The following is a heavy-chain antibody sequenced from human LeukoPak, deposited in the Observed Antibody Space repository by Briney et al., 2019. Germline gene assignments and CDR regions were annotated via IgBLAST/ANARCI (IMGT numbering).Heavy chain of an antibody. Sequence: PGGSLRLSCAASGFTFSSYAMSWVRQAPGKGLEWVSAISGSGGSTYYADSVKGRFTISRENSKNTLYLQMNSLRAEDTAVYHCAKASRSDWCFGVYPDYWGQGTLVTVSS. CDR3: AKASRSDWCFGVYPDY. CDR1: GFTFSSYA. D-gene: IGHD6-19*01. V-gene: IGHV3-23*01. J-gene: IGHJ4*02. CDR2: ISGSGGST.